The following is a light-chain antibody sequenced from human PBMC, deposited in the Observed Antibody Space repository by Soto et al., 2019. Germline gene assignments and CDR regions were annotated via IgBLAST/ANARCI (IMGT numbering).Light chain of an antibody. J-gene: IGLJ1*01. CDR2: EVS. Sequence: QSVLTQPPSASGSPGQSVTISCTGTSSDVGGYNDVSWYQQHPGKAPKRMIHEVSKRPSGVPDRFSGSKSGNTASLPVSGLQAEDEDDYYRRSYAGSNNPRFGTGTKLPVL. CDR3: RSYAGSNNPR. CDR1: SSDVGGYND. V-gene: IGLV2-8*01.